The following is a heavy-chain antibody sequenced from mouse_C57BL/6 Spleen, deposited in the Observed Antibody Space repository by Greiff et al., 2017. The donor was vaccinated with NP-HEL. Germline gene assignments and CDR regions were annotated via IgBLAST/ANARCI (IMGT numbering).Heavy chain of an antibody. CDR2: IDPETGGT. V-gene: IGHV1-15*01. CDR1: GYTFTDYE. J-gene: IGHJ2*01. CDR3: TRSVNWDLYFDY. D-gene: IGHD4-1*01. Sequence: QVQLQQSGAELVRPGASVTLSCKASGYTFTDYEMHWVKQTPVHGLEWIGAIDPETGGTAYNQKFKGKAILTADKSSSTAYMELRSLTSEDSAVYYCTRSVNWDLYFDYWGQGTTLTVSS.